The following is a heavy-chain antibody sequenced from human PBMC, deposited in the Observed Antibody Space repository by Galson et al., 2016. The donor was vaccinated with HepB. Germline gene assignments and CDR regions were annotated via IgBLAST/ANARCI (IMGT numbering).Heavy chain of an antibody. J-gene: IGHJ4*02. CDR3: ARAPLEMATIQRGYFDY. CDR2: MSDSGGST. D-gene: IGHD5-24*01. CDR1: GFTLSNSA. Sequence: SLRLSCAASGFTLSNSAMSWVRQAPGKGLKWVSAMSDSGGSTYYADSVKGRFTISRDNSKNTLYLQMNSLRAEDTAVYYCARAPLEMATIQRGYFDYWGQGTLVTVSS. V-gene: IGHV3-23*01.